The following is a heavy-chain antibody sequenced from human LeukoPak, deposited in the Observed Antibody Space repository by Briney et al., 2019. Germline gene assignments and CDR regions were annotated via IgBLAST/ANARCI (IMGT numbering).Heavy chain of an antibody. CDR1: GFTFSSYA. Sequence: GGSLRLSCAASGFTFSSYAMSWVRQAPGKGLEWVSAISSSGSSTYYADSVKGRFAISRDSSKNTLFLQMNDLTVEDTARYYCARRPGNWGQGILVTVSS. D-gene: IGHD1-14*01. J-gene: IGHJ4*02. V-gene: IGHV3-23*01. CDR3: ARRPGN. CDR2: ISSSGSST.